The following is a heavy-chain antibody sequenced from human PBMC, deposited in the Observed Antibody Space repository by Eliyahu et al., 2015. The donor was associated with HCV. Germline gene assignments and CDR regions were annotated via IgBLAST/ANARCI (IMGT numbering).Heavy chain of an antibody. CDR3: ARRQHLFLDS. V-gene: IGHV4-59*01. CDR2: IYHSGHT. CDR1: GDSMTNYF. Sequence: QVQLQESGPGLVKPSETLSLTCTVSGDSMTNYFWNWIRQPPGKGLEWIGYIYHSGHTYYNPSLKSRVTISVDTTKNQFSLELRSVTAADAAVYYCARRQHLFLDSWGQGTLVAVSP. J-gene: IGHJ4*02.